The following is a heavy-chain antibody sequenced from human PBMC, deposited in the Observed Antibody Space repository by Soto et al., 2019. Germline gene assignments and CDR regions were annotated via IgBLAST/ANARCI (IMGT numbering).Heavy chain of an antibody. CDR1: GGTFCSDA. J-gene: IGHJ5*02. V-gene: IGHV1-69*06. D-gene: IGHD3-22*01. Sequence: SVKGSCQASGGTFCSDAITWVRQAPIQGLEWVGRIIPIFGTTNYAQNLQGRVTISADKSTLTSYMELHSLTSDDTALYYCARDRTDSGYYTNWLDPWGQGTQVTVSS. CDR2: IIPIFGTT. CDR3: ARDRTDSGYYTNWLDP.